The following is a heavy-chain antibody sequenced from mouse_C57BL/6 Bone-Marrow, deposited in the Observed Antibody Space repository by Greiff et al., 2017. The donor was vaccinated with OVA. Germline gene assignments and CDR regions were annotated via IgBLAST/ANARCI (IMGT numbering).Heavy chain of an antibody. CDR2: IDPETGGT. CDR1: GYTFTDYE. J-gene: IGHJ1*03. Sequence: QVHLQQSGAELVRPGASVTLSCKASGYTFTDYEMHWVKQTPVHGLEWIGAIDPETGGTAYNQKFKGKAILTADKSSSTAYMELRSLTSEDSAVYYCTRTDGSSPWYFDVWGTGTTVTVSS. CDR3: TRTDGSSPWYFDV. V-gene: IGHV1-15*01. D-gene: IGHD1-1*01.